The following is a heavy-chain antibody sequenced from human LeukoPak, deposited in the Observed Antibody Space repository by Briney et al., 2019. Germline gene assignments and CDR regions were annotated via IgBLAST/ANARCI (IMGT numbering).Heavy chain of an antibody. CDR3: ARNKYYYGSGTFDL. D-gene: IGHD3-10*01. Sequence: PSETLSLTCTVSGGSISSNSYYWGWIRQPPGKGLEWIGSIYYSGSTYYNPSLKSRVTISVDTSKNQFSLKLSSVTAADTAVYYCARNKYYYGSGTFDLWGRGTLVTVSS. V-gene: IGHV4-39*01. CDR1: GGSISSNSYY. CDR2: IYYSGST. J-gene: IGHJ2*01.